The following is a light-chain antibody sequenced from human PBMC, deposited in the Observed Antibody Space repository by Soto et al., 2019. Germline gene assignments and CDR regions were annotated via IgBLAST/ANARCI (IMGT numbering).Light chain of an antibody. CDR3: QQYNNWPLT. CDR2: GAS. V-gene: IGKV3-15*01. Sequence: EIVLTQSPGTLSLSPGERATLSCRASQRVGNDLAWYQQKAGQAPRLLIYGASTRATAIPARFSASGSGTEFTLTITSLQSEDFAVYYCQQYNNWPLTFGGGTKVDIK. J-gene: IGKJ4*01. CDR1: QRVGND.